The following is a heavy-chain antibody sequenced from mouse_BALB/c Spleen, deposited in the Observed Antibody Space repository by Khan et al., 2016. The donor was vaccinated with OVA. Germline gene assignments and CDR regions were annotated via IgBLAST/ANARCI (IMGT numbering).Heavy chain of an antibody. CDR3: ERELFTTVVATPFAY. V-gene: IGHV5-9-3*01. CDR2: ISSGGSYT. J-gene: IGHJ3*01. Sequence: EVELVESGGGLVKPGGSLKLSCAVSGFTFSNYAMSWVRQTPEKRLEWVATISSGGSYTYYPDSVQGRFTISRDNAKNTLYLQMSSLRSEDTAIYNCERELFTTVVATPFAYWGQGTLVTVSA. CDR1: GFTFSNYA. D-gene: IGHD1-1*01.